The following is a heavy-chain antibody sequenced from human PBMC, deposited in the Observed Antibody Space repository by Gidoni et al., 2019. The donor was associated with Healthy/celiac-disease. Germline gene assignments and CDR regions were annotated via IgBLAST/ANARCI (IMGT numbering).Heavy chain of an antibody. Sequence: EVQLLESGGGLVQPGGSLRLSCAASGFTFSSYAMSWVRQAPGKGLEWVSAISGSGGSTYYADSVKGRFTISRDNSKNTLYLQMNSLRAEDTAVYYCAKNQGYCSSTSCRAVVSSWFDPWGQGTLVTVSS. CDR3: AKNQGYCSSTSCRAVVSSWFDP. CDR1: GFTFSSYA. V-gene: IGHV3-23*01. J-gene: IGHJ5*02. CDR2: ISGSGGST. D-gene: IGHD2-2*01.